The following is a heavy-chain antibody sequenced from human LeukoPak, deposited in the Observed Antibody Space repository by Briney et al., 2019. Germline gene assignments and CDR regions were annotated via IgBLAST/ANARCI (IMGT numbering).Heavy chain of an antibody. V-gene: IGHV4-59*01. CDR3: ARRVAMTTVTSWFDP. CDR1: GGSISIYY. J-gene: IGHJ5*02. D-gene: IGHD4-17*01. Sequence: PSETLSLTCTVSGGSISIYYWSWIRQPPGKGLEWIGYIYYSGSTNYNPSLKSRVTISVDTSKNQFSLKLSSVTAADTAVYYCARRVAMTTVTSWFDPWGQGTLVTVSS. CDR2: IYYSGST.